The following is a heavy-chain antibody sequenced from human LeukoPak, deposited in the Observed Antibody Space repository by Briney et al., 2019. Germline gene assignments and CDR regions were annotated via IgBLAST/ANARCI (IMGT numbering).Heavy chain of an antibody. J-gene: IGHJ5*02. V-gene: IGHV4-59*01. D-gene: IGHD3-22*01. CDR1: GGSLSSYY. CDR2: IYYSGST. CDR3: AITSMSSGPEVWFDP. Sequence: SETLSLTCTVSGGSLSSYYWSWIRQPPGKGLEWIGYIYYSGSTNYNPSLKSRVTISVDTSKNQFSLKLSSVTAADTAVYYCAITSMSSGPEVWFDPWGQGTLVTVSS.